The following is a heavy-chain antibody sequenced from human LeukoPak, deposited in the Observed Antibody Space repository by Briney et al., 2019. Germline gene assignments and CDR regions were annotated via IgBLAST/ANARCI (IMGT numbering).Heavy chain of an antibody. CDR1: GFTFSNYA. Sequence: GGSLRLSCAASGFTFSNYAMHWVRQAPGKGLEWVSAISGSGGSIYYADSVKGRFTISRDNSKNTLYLQMNSLRAEGTAVYYCAKEPRGNYFDYWGQGTLVTVSS. D-gene: IGHD5-12*01. V-gene: IGHV3-23*01. J-gene: IGHJ4*02. CDR2: ISGSGGSI. CDR3: AKEPRGNYFDY.